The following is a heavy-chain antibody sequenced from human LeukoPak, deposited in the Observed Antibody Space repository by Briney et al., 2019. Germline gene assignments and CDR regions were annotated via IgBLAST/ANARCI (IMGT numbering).Heavy chain of an antibody. Sequence: GRSLRLSCAASGFNFNDYGMHWVRQAPGKGLEWVAIIWHDGNNKYYADSVRGRFTISRDNSKNTLYLEMNSLRADDTAVYYCARDYGGNSDYWGQGTLVTVSS. CDR3: ARDYGGNSDY. D-gene: IGHD4-23*01. V-gene: IGHV3-33*01. J-gene: IGHJ4*02. CDR2: IWHDGNNK. CDR1: GFNFNDYG.